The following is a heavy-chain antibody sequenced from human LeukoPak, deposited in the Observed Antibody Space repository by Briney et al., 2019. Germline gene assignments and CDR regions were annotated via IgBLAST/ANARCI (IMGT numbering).Heavy chain of an antibody. Sequence: PSETLSLTCAVSGYSISSGYYWGWSRRPPGKGLEWIGIIYHSGSTYYNPSLKSRVTISVDTSKNQFSLKLSSVTAADTAVYYCASLWFGEPSSFDYWGQGTLVTVSS. CDR1: GYSISSGYY. V-gene: IGHV4-38-2*01. D-gene: IGHD3-10*01. CDR3: ASLWFGEPSSFDY. CDR2: IYHSGST. J-gene: IGHJ4*02.